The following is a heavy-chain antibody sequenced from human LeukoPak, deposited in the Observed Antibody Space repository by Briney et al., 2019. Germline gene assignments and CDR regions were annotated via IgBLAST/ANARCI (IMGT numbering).Heavy chain of an antibody. CDR1: GGSFSGYY. CDR2: INHSGST. D-gene: IGHD2-15*01. J-gene: IGHJ4*02. V-gene: IGHV4-34*01. CDR3: ASSKRRYCSGGSCFDY. Sequence: PSETLSLTCAVYGGSFSGYYWSWIRQPPGKGLEWIGEINHSGSTNYNPSLKSRVTISVDTSKNQFSLKLSSVTAADTAVYYCASSKRRYCSGGSCFDYWGQGTLVTVSS.